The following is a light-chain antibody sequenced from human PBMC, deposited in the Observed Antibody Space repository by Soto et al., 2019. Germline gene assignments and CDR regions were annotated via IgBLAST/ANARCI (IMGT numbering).Light chain of an antibody. Sequence: QSVLTQPASVSGSPGQSITISCTGTDSDVGGYDYVSWYQQHPGKAPKLMIYEVTNRPSGVSSRFSGFKSGNTASLTISGLQAEDEADYYCSSYTTSSTRVFGGGTKVTVL. CDR1: DSDVGGYDY. CDR3: SSYTTSSTRV. J-gene: IGLJ3*02. V-gene: IGLV2-14*01. CDR2: EVT.